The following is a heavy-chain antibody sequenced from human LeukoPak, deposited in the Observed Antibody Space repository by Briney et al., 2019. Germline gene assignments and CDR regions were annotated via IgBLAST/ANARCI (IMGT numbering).Heavy chain of an antibody. V-gene: IGHV3-74*01. J-gene: IGHJ4*02. D-gene: IGHD2-21*01. CDR2: ISSDGWST. CDR1: GFIFSSHW. Sequence: PGGSLRLSCAASGFIFSSHWMHWLRQAPGKGLVWVSRISSDGWSTSYADSVKGRFTASRDNAENTLYLQMNSLRAEDTAVYYCARVSQFPGISSDYWGQGSLVTVSS. CDR3: ARVSQFPGISSDY.